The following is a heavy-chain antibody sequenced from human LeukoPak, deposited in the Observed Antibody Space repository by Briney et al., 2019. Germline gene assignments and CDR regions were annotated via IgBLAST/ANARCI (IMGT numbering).Heavy chain of an antibody. CDR1: GFTFSSYE. D-gene: IGHD3-16*02. V-gene: IGHV3-48*03. CDR2: ISSSGSTI. CDR3: ARDASPNSFYDYVWGSYRWDGMDV. Sequence: PGGSLRLSCAASGFTFSSYEMNWVRQAPGKGLEWVSYISSSGSTIYYADSVKGRFTISRDNAKNTLYLQMNSLRAEDTAVYYCARDASPNSFYDYVWGSYRWDGMDVWGKGTTVTVSS. J-gene: IGHJ6*04.